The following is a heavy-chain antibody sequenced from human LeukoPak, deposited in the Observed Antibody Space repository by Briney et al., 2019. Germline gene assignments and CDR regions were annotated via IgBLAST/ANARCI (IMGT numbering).Heavy chain of an antibody. J-gene: IGHJ6*03. Sequence: PGRSLRLSCAASGFTFSSYGMHWVRQAPGKGLEWAAVIWYDGSNKYYADSVKGRFTISRDNSKTLYLHMNSLRAEDTAVYYCARDRDPGAAGHSYYYYMDVWGKGTTVTVSS. CDR1: GFTFSSYG. CDR2: IWYDGSNK. V-gene: IGHV3-33*01. CDR3: ARDRDPGAAGHSYYYYMDV. D-gene: IGHD6-13*01.